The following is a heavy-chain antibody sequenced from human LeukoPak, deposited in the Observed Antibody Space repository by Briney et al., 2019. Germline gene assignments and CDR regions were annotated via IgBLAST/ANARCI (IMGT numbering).Heavy chain of an antibody. J-gene: IGHJ4*02. CDR1: GGSFSGYY. CDR3: AREELTQLWLLRYFDY. D-gene: IGHD5-18*01. CDR2: INHSGST. Sequence: SETLSLTCAVYGGSFSGYYWSWIRQPPGKGLEWIGEINHSGSTNYNPSLKSRVTISVDTSKNQFSLKLSSVTAADTAVYYCAREELTQLWLLRYFDYWGQGTLVTVSS. V-gene: IGHV4-34*01.